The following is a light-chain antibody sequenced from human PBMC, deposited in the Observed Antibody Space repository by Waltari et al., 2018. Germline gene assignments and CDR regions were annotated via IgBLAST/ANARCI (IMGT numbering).Light chain of an antibody. J-gene: IGLJ2*01. CDR2: RNN. CDR3: AAWDDSLRSPI. CDR1: SSNPGINY. V-gene: IGLV1-47*01. Sequence: QSVLAQPPSASGTPGQRVTISCAGSSSNPGINYVYWYQQFPGTAPKVLIYRNNERPSGVPDRFSGSKSGTSASLAISGLRSEDEADYYCAAWDDSLRSPIFGGGTKLTVL.